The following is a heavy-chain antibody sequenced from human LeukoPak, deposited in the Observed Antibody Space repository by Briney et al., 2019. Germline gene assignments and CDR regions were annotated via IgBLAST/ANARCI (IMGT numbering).Heavy chain of an antibody. J-gene: IGHJ4*02. CDR2: IKSKGDGGTT. CDR3: TTERYSSTWFFDY. Sequence: PGGSLRLSCAASGFTFSNAWMSWVRQAPGKGLEWVGRIKSKGDGGTTDYAAPVKGRFTISRDDSKNTLYVQMNSLKTEDTAFYYCTTERYSSTWFFDYWGQGILVTVSS. D-gene: IGHD6-13*01. V-gene: IGHV3-15*01. CDR1: GFTFSNAW.